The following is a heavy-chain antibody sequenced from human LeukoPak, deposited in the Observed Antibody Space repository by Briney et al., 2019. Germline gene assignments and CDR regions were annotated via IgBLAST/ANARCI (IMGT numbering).Heavy chain of an antibody. CDR3: ARVRRDGSKGYYFDY. Sequence: QPGRSLRLSCAASGFTFSSYAMHWVRQAPGKGLEWVAVTSYDGSNKYYADSVKGRFTISRDNSKNTLYLQMNSLRAEDTAVYYCARVRRDGSKGYYFDYWGQGTLVTVSS. J-gene: IGHJ4*02. V-gene: IGHV3-30-3*01. D-gene: IGHD5-24*01. CDR2: TSYDGSNK. CDR1: GFTFSSYA.